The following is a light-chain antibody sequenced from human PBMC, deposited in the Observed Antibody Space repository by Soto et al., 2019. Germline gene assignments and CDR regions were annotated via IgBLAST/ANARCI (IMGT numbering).Light chain of an antibody. CDR3: QQFGTSPLYT. CDR1: QTFGRTY. Sequence: ESVLTQSQGTLSLSPGERVTLSCRASQTFGRTYLAWYQQKPGQSPRLLIYDASSRATGIPDRFSGSGSETDFTLTISRLEPEDFAVYYCQQFGTSPLYTFGQGTKLESK. V-gene: IGKV3-20*01. J-gene: IGKJ2*01. CDR2: DAS.